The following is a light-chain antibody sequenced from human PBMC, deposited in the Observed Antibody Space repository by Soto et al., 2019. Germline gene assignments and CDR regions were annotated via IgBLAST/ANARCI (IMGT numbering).Light chain of an antibody. J-gene: IGLJ1*01. Sequence: QSALTQPASVSGSPGQSITISCTGTSSDVGGYNYVSWYQQHPGKAPTLMIYDVSNRPSGVSNRFSGSKSRNTASLTISGLQAEDEAAYYCSSYTSSSTYVFGTGTTVTVL. CDR2: DVS. CDR1: SSDVGGYNY. V-gene: IGLV2-14*01. CDR3: SSYTSSSTYV.